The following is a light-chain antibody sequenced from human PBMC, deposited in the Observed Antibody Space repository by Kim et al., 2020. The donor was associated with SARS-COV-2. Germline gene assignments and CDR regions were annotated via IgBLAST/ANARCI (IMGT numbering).Light chain of an antibody. Sequence: GQSITISCTGTSSDVGGYNYVSWYQQHPGKAPKLMILDVSKRPSGVSNRFSGSKSGNTASLTISGLQAEDEADYYCSSYTSSDTYVFGTGTKVTVL. V-gene: IGLV2-14*03. CDR2: DVS. CDR1: SSDVGGYNY. J-gene: IGLJ1*01. CDR3: SSYTSSDTYV.